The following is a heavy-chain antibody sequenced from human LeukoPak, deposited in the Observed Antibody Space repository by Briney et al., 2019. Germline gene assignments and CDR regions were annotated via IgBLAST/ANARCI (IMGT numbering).Heavy chain of an antibody. D-gene: IGHD2-2*01. CDR3: AKGPEDHIVVVPAAPPPQGV. Sequence: GGSLRLSCAASGFTFNRYAMSWVRQAPGKGLEWVSAISGSADSTYYADSVKGRFTISKDNSKNTLYLQMNSLRAEDTAVYYCAKGPEDHIVVVPAAPPPQGVWGQGTMVTVSS. CDR1: GFTFNRYA. CDR2: ISGSADST. J-gene: IGHJ3*01. V-gene: IGHV3-23*01.